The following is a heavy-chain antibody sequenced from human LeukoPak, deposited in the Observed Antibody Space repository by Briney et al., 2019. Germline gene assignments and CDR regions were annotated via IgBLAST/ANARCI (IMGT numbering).Heavy chain of an antibody. CDR1: GFSVSSNY. D-gene: IGHD2-15*01. J-gene: IGHJ4*02. CDR2: IYNSGTT. CDR3: ARGWEWWYY. V-gene: IGHV3-53*01. Sequence: GGSLRLSCAASGFSVSSNYMSWVRQAPGKGLEWVSVIYNSGTTKYADSVKGRFTIARDNAKNTLYLQMNSLRAEDTAVYYCARGWEWWYYWGQGTLVTVSS.